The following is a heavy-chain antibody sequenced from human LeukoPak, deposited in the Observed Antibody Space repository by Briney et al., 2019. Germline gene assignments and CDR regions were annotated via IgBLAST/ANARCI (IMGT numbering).Heavy chain of an antibody. Sequence: SETLSLTCTVSGGSISSGSYYWSWIRQPAGKGLEWIGRIYTSGSTNYNPFLKSRVTISVDTSKNQFSLKLSSVTAADTAVYYCARESTYYYDSSGYDYWGQGTLVTVSS. CDR2: IYTSGST. V-gene: IGHV4-61*02. CDR1: GGSISSGSYY. J-gene: IGHJ4*02. D-gene: IGHD3-22*01. CDR3: ARESTYYYDSSGYDY.